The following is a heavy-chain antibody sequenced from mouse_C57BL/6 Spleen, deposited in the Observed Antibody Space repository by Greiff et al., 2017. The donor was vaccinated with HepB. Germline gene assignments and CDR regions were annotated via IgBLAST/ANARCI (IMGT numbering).Heavy chain of an antibody. Sequence: VKVVESGPELVKPGASVKISCKASGYAFSSSWMNWVKQRPGKGLEWIGRIYPGDGDTNYNGKFKGKATLTADKSSSTAYMQLSSLTSEDSAVYFCARIPSRGGSPFAYWGQGTLVTVSA. CDR3: ARIPSRGGSPFAY. D-gene: IGHD1-1*01. CDR2: IYPGDGDT. CDR1: GYAFSSSW. V-gene: IGHV1-82*01. J-gene: IGHJ3*01.